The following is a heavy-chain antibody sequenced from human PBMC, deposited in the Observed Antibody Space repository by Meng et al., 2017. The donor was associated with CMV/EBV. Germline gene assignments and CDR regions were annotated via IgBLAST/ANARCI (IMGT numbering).Heavy chain of an antibody. D-gene: IGHD3-10*01. CDR2: IYYSGDT. J-gene: IGHJ4*02. CDR3: ARDLSFGSFDY. V-gene: IGHV4-31*03. CDR1: GGSISSGVYY. Sequence: GTVSGGSISSGVYYWSWIRQHPGKGLEWIGYIYYSGDTYYNPSLKSRVTISADTSKNQFSLKLSSVTAADTAVYYCARDLSFGSFDYWGQGILVTVSS.